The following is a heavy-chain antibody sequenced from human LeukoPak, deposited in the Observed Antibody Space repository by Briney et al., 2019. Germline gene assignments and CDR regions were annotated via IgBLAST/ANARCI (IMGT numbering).Heavy chain of an antibody. Sequence: GGSLRLSCAASGFTFSNYGMSWVRQAPGKGLEWVSVIRGSGGGTYYADSVKGRFTISRDNSKNTVYLQMNSLRAEDTAVYYCVKARMPHCGTDCLESWGQGTLVSVSS. J-gene: IGHJ4*02. V-gene: IGHV3-23*01. CDR1: GFTFSNYG. CDR2: IRGSGGGT. D-gene: IGHD2-21*02. CDR3: VKARMPHCGTDCLES.